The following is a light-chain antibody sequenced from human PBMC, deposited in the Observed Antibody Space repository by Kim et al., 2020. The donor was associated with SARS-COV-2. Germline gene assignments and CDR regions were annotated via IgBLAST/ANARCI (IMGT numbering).Light chain of an antibody. CDR1: NIGTKN. CDR2: GYS. Sequence: SGAQGQTARITCGGNNIGTKNVPWFQQKPGQAPVLVICGYSKRPSGIPERFSGSNSGNTATLTISRAQPGDEADYYCQVWDSSTGVFGGGTQLTVL. J-gene: IGLJ3*02. CDR3: QVWDSSTGV. V-gene: IGLV3-9*01.